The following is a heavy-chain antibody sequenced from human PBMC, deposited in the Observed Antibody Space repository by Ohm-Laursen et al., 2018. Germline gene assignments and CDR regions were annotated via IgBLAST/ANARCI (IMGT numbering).Heavy chain of an antibody. V-gene: IGHV6-1*01. CDR3: SRGQRNYYAMDV. J-gene: IGHJ6*02. Sequence: SDTLSLTCAISGDSVFSDSGAWNWIRQSPSKGLEWLGRTHYSSKWVYDYAVSVKSRITITPDTSKNQFSLQLNSVTPEDSAVYYCSRGQRNYYAMDVWGQGTTVTVSS. D-gene: IGHD1-1*01. CDR2: THYSSKWVY. CDR1: GDSVFSDSGA.